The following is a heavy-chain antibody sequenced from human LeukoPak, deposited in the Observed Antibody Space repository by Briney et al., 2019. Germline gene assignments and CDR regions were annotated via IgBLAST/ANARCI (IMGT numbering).Heavy chain of an antibody. V-gene: IGHV4-61*05. Sequence: SETLSLTCTVSGGSISSSSYYWGWLRQPPGKGLEWIGYIYYSGSTNYNPSLKSRVSISVDTSKNQFSLKLSSVTAADTAVYYCARVSTMTDAFDIWGQGTMVTVSS. CDR1: GGSISSSSYY. CDR3: ARVSTMTDAFDI. CDR2: IYYSGST. J-gene: IGHJ3*02.